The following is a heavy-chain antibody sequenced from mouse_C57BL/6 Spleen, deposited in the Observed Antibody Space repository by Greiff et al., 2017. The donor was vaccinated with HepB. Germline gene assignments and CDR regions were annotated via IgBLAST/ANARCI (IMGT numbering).Heavy chain of an antibody. CDR1: GYAFSSSW. V-gene: IGHV1-82*01. J-gene: IGHJ4*01. D-gene: IGHD2-4*01. Sequence: VKLVESGPELVKPGASVKISCKASGYAFSSSWMNWVKQRPGKGLEWIGRIYPGDGDTNYNGKFKGKATLTADKSSSTAYMQLSSLTSEDSAVYFCARRGDYDYDVGAMDYWGQGTSVTVSS. CDR2: IYPGDGDT. CDR3: ARRGDYDYDVGAMDY.